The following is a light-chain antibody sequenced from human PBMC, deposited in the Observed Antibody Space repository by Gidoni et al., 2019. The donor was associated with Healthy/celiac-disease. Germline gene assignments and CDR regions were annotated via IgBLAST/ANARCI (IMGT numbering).Light chain of an antibody. CDR2: GAS. Sequence: EIVMTQSPATLSVSPGERATLSCRASQSVNSNLAWYQQKPGQAPRLLIYGASTRATGIPARFSGSGSGTEFTLTISSLESEDFAVYYCQPYNNRPLTFGGGTKVEIQ. V-gene: IGKV3-15*01. CDR3: QPYNNRPLT. CDR1: QSVNSN. J-gene: IGKJ4*01.